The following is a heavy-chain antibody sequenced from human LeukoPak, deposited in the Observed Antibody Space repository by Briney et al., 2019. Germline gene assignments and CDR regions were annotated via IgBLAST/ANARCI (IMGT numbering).Heavy chain of an antibody. J-gene: IGHJ6*02. CDR2: IIPIFGTA. Sequence: SVKVSCKASGGTFSSYAISWVRQAPGQGLEWMGGIIPIFGTANYAQKFLGRVTITADESTSTAYMELSSLRSEDTAVYYCVRAVAGKPLDYYYYGMDVWGQGTTVTVSS. CDR1: GGTFSSYA. CDR3: VRAVAGKPLDYYYYGMDV. V-gene: IGHV1-69*01. D-gene: IGHD6-19*01.